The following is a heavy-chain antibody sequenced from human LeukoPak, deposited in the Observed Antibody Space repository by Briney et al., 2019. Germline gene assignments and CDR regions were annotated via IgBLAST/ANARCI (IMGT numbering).Heavy chain of an antibody. CDR2: ISGSGGST. D-gene: IGHD3-3*01. J-gene: IGHJ6*03. CDR3: ARDGDYDFWSGYYTGDYYYYMDV. CDR1: GFTFSSYA. V-gene: IGHV3-23*01. Sequence: GGSLRLSCAASGFTFSSYAMSWVRQAPGKGLEWVSAISGSGGSTYYADSVKGRFTISRDNSKNTLYLQMNSLRAEDTAVYYCARDGDYDFWSGYYTGDYYYYMDVWGKGTTVTVSS.